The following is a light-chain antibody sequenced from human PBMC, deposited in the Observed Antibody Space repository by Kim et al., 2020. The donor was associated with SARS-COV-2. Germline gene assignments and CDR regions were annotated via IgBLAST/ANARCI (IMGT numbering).Light chain of an antibody. CDR3: QQYGSSPYT. Sequence: LATGESATLSCRASQSVSSSYLAWSQQTRGQAPRLLIYGASSRATGIPDRFSGSGSGTDFTLTISRLEPEDFAVYYCQQYGSSPYTCGQGTKLDIK. CDR1: QSVSSSY. V-gene: IGKV3-20*01. J-gene: IGKJ2*01. CDR2: GAS.